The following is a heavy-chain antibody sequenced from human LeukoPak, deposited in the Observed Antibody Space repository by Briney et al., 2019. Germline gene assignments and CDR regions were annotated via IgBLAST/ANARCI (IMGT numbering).Heavy chain of an antibody. CDR1: GFTFSTYA. CDR2: ISYDGSNK. V-gene: IGHV3-30-3*01. Sequence: RPGGSLRLSCTASGFTFSTYAMHWVRQAPGKGLEWVAVISYDGSNKYYADSVKGRFTISRDNSKNTLYLQMNSLRAEDTAVYYCARELQSLTVTKRGYFDYWGQGTLVTVSS. D-gene: IGHD4-17*01. CDR3: ARELQSLTVTKRGYFDY. J-gene: IGHJ4*02.